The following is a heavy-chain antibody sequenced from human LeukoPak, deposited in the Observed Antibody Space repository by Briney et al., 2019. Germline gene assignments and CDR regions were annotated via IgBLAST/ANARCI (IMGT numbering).Heavy chain of an antibody. Sequence: RASVKVSCKASGYTFTSYYMHWVRQAPGQGLEWMGIINPSGGSTSYAQKFQGRVTITRNTSISTAYMELSSLRSEDTAVYYCARVDRGGYCSSTSCSEGFDYWGQGTLVTVSS. J-gene: IGHJ4*02. CDR3: ARVDRGGYCSSTSCSEGFDY. CDR1: GYTFTSYY. D-gene: IGHD2-2*01. CDR2: INPSGGST. V-gene: IGHV1-46*01.